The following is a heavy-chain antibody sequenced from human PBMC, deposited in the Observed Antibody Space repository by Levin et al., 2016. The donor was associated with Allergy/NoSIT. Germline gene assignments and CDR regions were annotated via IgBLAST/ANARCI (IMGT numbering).Heavy chain of an antibody. CDR1: GYTFTSYG. CDR3: ARPTGITMVRGVIIPTSAYFDY. Sequence: ASVKVSCKASGYTFTSYGISWVRQAPGQGLEWMGWISAYNGNTNYAQKLQGRVTMTTDTSTSTAYMELRSLRSDDTAVYYCARPTGITMVRGVIIPTSAYFDYWGQGTLVTVSS. V-gene: IGHV1-18*01. D-gene: IGHD3-10*01. CDR2: ISAYNGNT. J-gene: IGHJ4*02.